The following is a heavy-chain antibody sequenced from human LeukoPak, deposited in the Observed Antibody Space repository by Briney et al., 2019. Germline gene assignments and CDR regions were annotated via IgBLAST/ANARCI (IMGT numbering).Heavy chain of an antibody. CDR1: GYTFSSSW. V-gene: IGHV3-7*01. J-gene: IGHJ6*02. D-gene: IGHD1-7*01. CDR2: INQDGSQK. CDR3: ARTNYLSDFAMDG. Sequence: GGSLRLSCAASGYTFSSSWMSWVRQAPGKGLEWLAIINQDGSQKYYVDSVKGRFSISRDNAKNSLFLQMNSLTIEDMAVYYCARTNYLSDFAMDGWGQGTTVTVSS.